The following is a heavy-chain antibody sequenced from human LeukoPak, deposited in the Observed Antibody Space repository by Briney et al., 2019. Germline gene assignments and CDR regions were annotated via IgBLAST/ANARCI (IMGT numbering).Heavy chain of an antibody. Sequence: GGSLRLSCAASGFTFSSYGMHWVRQAPGKGLEWVSSISSSSSYIYYADSVKGRFTISRDNAKNSLYLQMNSLRAEDTAVYYCARVQGAGTTRYYYMDVWGKGTTVTVSS. CDR2: ISSSSSYI. CDR3: ARVQGAGTTRYYYMDV. CDR1: GFTFSSYG. J-gene: IGHJ6*03. D-gene: IGHD1-7*01. V-gene: IGHV3-21*01.